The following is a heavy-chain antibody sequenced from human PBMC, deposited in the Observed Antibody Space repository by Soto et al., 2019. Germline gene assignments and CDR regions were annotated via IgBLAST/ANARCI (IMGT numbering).Heavy chain of an antibody. CDR3: ARTAARRNWFDP. CDR1: GFTFSSYS. V-gene: IGHV3-21*01. CDR2: ISSSSSYI. D-gene: IGHD6-6*01. Sequence: VGSLRLSCAASGFTFSSYSMNWVRQAPGKGLEWVSSISSSSSYIYYADSVKGRFTISRDNAKNSLYLQMNSLRAEDTAVYYCARTAARRNWFDPWGQGTLVTVSS. J-gene: IGHJ5*02.